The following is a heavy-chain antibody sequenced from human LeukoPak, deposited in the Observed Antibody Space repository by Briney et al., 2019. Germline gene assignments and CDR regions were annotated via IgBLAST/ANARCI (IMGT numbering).Heavy chain of an antibody. D-gene: IGHD3-22*01. J-gene: IGHJ4*02. V-gene: IGHV3-7*01. Sequence: GGSLRLSCAASGFTFSSYWMSWVRQAPGKGLEWVANIKEDGSERYYEDSVKGRFTISRDNAKNSLYLEMNSLRAEDAALYYCARFYFDSSGQNSRAYWGQGTQVTVSA. CDR2: IKEDGSER. CDR3: ARFYFDSSGQNSRAY. CDR1: GFTFSSYW.